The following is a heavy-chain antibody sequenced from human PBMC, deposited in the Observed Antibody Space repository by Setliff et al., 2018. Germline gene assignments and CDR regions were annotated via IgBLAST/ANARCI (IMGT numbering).Heavy chain of an antibody. CDR3: ARHGYGGYVDS. J-gene: IGHJ5*01. V-gene: IGHV4-39*01. CDR2: IYHSGSA. D-gene: IGHD4-17*01. Sequence: SETLSLTCTVSGGSISGSNYYWGWIRQPPGKGLEWLGTIYHSGSAYYNPSLKSRVTISVDTSKNQFSLKLNSLTAADTAVYFCARHGYGGYVDSWGQGALVTVSS. CDR1: GGSISGSNYY.